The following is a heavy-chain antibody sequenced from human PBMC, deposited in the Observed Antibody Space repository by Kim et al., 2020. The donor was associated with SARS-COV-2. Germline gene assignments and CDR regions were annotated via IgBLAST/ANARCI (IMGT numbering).Heavy chain of an antibody. V-gene: IGHV1-18*01. D-gene: IGHD3-9*01. CDR3: SSTLRYFDWGFDY. CDR1: GYTFTSYG. J-gene: IGHJ4*02. Sequence: ASVKVSCKASGYTFTSYGISWVRQAPGQGLEWMGWISAYNGNTNYAQKLQGRVTMTTDTYTSTAYMELRSLRSDDTAVYYCSSTLRYFDWGFDYWGQGTLVTVSS. CDR2: ISAYNGNT.